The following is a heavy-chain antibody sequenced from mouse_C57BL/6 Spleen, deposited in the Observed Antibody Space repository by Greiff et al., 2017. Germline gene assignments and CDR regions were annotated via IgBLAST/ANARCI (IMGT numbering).Heavy chain of an antibody. CDR3: TRLRDGYYYAMDY. V-gene: IGHV1-15*01. D-gene: IGHD2-3*01. J-gene: IGHJ4*01. CDR2: IDPETGGT. CDR1: GYTFTDYE. Sequence: VQLQQSGAELVRPGASVTLSCKASGYTFTDYEMHWVKQTPVHGLEWIGAIDPETGGTAYNQKFKGKAILTADKSSSTAYMELRSLTSEDSAVYYCTRLRDGYYYAMDYWGQVTSVTVSS.